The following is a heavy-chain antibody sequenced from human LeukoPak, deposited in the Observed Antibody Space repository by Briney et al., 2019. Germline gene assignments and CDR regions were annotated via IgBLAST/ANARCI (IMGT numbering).Heavy chain of an antibody. CDR3: ARDAFDI. J-gene: IGHJ3*02. CDR1: GGPFSGYY. Sequence: PSETLSLTCAVYGGPFSGYYWNWIRQPPGKGLEWIGEINHSGSTNYNPSLKSRVTISLKTSKNQSSLKLSSVTAADTAVYYCARDAFDIWGQGTMVTVSS. CDR2: INHSGST. V-gene: IGHV4-34*01.